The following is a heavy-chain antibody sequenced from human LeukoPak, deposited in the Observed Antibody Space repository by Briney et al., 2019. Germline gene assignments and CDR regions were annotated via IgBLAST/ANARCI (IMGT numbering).Heavy chain of an antibody. CDR1: GFTFSTFA. D-gene: IGHD6-19*01. V-gene: IGHV3-30-3*01. CDR3: ARDHGSSGWYETVDY. Sequence: GRSLRLSCAASGFTFSTFAMHWVRQAPGNGLEWVAVISYDGNNKYYADSVKGRFTISRDNSKNTLYLQMNSLRVEDTAVYYCARDHGSSGWYETVDYWGQGTLVTVSS. CDR2: ISYDGNNK. J-gene: IGHJ4*02.